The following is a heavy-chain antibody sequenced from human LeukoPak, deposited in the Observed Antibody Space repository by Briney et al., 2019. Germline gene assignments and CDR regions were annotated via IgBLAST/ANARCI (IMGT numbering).Heavy chain of an antibody. CDR3: ARGLDIVVVPAAAAFDY. J-gene: IGHJ4*02. V-gene: IGHV4-34*01. CDR2: INHSVST. D-gene: IGHD2-2*01. CDR1: GGSFSGYY. Sequence: SETLSLTCAVYGGSFSGYYWSWIRQPPGKGLEWIGEINHSVSTNYNPSLKSRVTISVDTSKNQFSLKLSSVTAADTAVYYCARGLDIVVVPAAAAFDYWGQGTLVTVSS.